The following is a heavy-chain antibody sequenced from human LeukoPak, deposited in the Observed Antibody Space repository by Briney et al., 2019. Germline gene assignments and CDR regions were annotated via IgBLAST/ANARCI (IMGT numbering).Heavy chain of an antibody. CDR1: GYTFTSYG. D-gene: IGHD2-15*01. Sequence: VSVKVSCKASGYTFTSYGISWVRQAPGQGLEWMGWISAYNGNTNYAQKLQGRVTMTTDTSTSTAYMELRSLRSDDTAVYYCARDLSPYCSGGSCDAFDYWGQGTLVTVSS. V-gene: IGHV1-18*01. CDR3: ARDLSPYCSGGSCDAFDY. J-gene: IGHJ4*02. CDR2: ISAYNGNT.